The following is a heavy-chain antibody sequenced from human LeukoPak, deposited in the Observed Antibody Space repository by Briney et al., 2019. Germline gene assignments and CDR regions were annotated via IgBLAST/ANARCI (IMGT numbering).Heavy chain of an antibody. Sequence: SETLSLTCTVSGASISSYYWSSIRQPPGKGLEWIGYIYYSGSTNYNPSLKSRVTISVDTSKNQFSLKLSSVTAADTAVYYCARAGRKREAWTMRFDPGGQGTLVTVSS. CDR1: GASISSYY. D-gene: IGHD3-22*01. CDR2: IYYSGST. V-gene: IGHV4-59*01. CDR3: ARAGRKREAWTMRFDP. J-gene: IGHJ5*02.